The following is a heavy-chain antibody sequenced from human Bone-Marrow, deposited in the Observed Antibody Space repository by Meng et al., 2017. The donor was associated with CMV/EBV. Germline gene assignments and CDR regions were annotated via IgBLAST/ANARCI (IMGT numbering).Heavy chain of an antibody. CDR1: GGSISSYY. CDR2: IYYSGST. V-gene: IGHV4-59*01. CDR3: ARGGDQPGARHAY. Sequence: SETLSLTCTVSGGSISSYYWSWIRQPPGKGLEWIGYIYYSGSTNYNPSLKSRVTISVDTSKNQFSLKLSSVTAADTAVYYCARGGDQPGARHAYWGQGPLVSVVS. D-gene: IGHD1-26*01. J-gene: IGHJ4*02.